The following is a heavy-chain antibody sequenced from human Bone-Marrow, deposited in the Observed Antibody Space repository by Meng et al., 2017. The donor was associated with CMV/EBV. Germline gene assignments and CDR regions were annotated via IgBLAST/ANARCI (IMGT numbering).Heavy chain of an antibody. CDR3: ARDARIAAPDY. J-gene: IGHJ4*02. Sequence: GESLKISCAASGFTFSDYYMNWVRQAPGKGLEWVSSISSSSTIYYADFVKGRFTISRDNAKNTLYLQMNSLRAEDTAVYYCARDARIAAPDYWGQGTLVTVSS. D-gene: IGHD6-6*01. CDR1: GFTFSDYY. CDR2: ISSSSTI. V-gene: IGHV3-69-1*01.